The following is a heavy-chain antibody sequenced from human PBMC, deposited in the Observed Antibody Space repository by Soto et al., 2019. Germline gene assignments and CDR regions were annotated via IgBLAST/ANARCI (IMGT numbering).Heavy chain of an antibody. CDR1: GGSISSYY. CDR3: ARGATITIFGVVGGMDV. D-gene: IGHD3-3*01. CDR2: IYYSGST. V-gene: IGHV4-59*01. Sequence: LSLTCTVSGGSISSYYWSWIRQPPGKGLEWIGYIYYSGSTNYNPSLRSRVTISVDTSKNQFSLKLSSVTAADTAVYYCARGATITIFGVVGGMDVWGQGTTVTVSS. J-gene: IGHJ6*02.